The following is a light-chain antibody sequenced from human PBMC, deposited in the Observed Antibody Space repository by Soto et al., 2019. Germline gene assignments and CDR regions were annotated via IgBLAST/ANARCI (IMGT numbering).Light chain of an antibody. CDR1: TRHRSYA. CDR2: LNPDGTH. Sequence: QPVPTQSPSASASLGASVKLTCTLSTRHRSYAIAWHQHQPEKGPRFLMTLNPDGTHRKGDGIPDRFSGSSSGAERYLTISSLQSEDEADYYCQTWGTAMVVFGGGTKVTVL. V-gene: IGLV4-69*01. J-gene: IGLJ2*01. CDR3: QTWGTAMVV.